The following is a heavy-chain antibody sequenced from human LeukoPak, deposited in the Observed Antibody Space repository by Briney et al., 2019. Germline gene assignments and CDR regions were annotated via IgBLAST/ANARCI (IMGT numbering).Heavy chain of an antibody. CDR1: GFTFSSYA. V-gene: IGHV3-30-3*01. CDR3: ARHYCSSTSCYDAFDI. CDR2: ISYDGSNK. D-gene: IGHD2-2*01. J-gene: IGHJ3*02. Sequence: GGSLRLSCAASGFTFSSYAMHWVRQAPGKGLEWVAVISYDGSNKYYADSVKGRFTISRDNSKNTLYLQMNSLRAEDTAVYYCARHYCSSTSCYDAFDIWGQGTMVTVSS.